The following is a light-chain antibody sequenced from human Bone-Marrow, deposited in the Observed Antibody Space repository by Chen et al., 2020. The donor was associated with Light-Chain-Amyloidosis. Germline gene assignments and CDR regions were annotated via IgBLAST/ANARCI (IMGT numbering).Light chain of an antibody. CDR3: SSYAGTYTWV. Sequence: HSALTQPRSVSGSPGQSVTISCTGTSSDVASYDYVSWYQQHPGKAPKLIIYDVNKRPSGVPDRFSGSQAGSTASLTISRLQADDESDYFCSSYAGTYTWVFGGGTKLTVL. J-gene: IGLJ3*02. CDR2: DVN. V-gene: IGLV2-11*01. CDR1: SSDVASYDY.